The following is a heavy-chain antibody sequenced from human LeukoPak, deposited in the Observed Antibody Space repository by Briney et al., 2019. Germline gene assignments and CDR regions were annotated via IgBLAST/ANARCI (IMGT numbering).Heavy chain of an antibody. D-gene: IGHD6-13*01. Sequence: GGSLRVYCAASGVTVSRNYMSWVRQAPGKGLEWMSVIYSGGSTYYADSVKGRFTISTDKSKNTLYLPMNSLRAEDTAVYYCTGIQQLQYYFDYWGQGTLVTVSS. CDR1: GVTVSRNY. V-gene: IGHV3-53*01. J-gene: IGHJ4*02. CDR2: IYSGGST. CDR3: TGIQQLQYYFDY.